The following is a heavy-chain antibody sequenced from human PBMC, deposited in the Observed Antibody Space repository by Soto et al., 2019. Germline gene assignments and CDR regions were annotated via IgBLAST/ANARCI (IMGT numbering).Heavy chain of an antibody. Sequence: GSLRLSCAASGFTFSSHAMHWVSQAPGKGLEYVSAISSNGGSTYYANSVKGRFTISRDNSKNTLYLQMGSLRAEDMAVYYCARSGDYYGSGSYYPSDANFDCWGQGTLVTVSS. CDR2: ISSNGGST. J-gene: IGHJ4*02. V-gene: IGHV3-64*01. D-gene: IGHD3-10*01. CDR1: GFTFSSHA. CDR3: ARSGDYYGSGSYYPSDANFDC.